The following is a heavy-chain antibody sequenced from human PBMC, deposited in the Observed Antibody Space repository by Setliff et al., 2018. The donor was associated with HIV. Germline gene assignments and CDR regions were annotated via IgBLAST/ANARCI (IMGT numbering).Heavy chain of an antibody. V-gene: IGHV4-4*07. CDR2: IYTSGST. J-gene: IGHJ5*02. CDR3: ARDLPEFTGRSFDP. Sequence: SETLSLTCNVSGGTISGYFWTWIRQPAGKGLEWIGRIYTSGSTTYNPSLKSRLSMSIDTSKNHFSLRLTSVTAADTADYYCARDLPEFTGRSFDPWGQGIQVTVSS. CDR1: GGTISGYF. D-gene: IGHD7-27*01.